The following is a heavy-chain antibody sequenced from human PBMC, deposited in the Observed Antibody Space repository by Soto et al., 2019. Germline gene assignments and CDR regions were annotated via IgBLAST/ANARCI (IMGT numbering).Heavy chain of an antibody. CDR1: GYTFSSYG. V-gene: IGHV1-18*01. J-gene: IGHJ4*02. Sequence: QVKLVQSGGEVKKPGASVKISCKASGYTFSSYGISWVRKAPGQGLEWMGWISAYNGNTNYAQKFQGRVTMTTDTSTSTAYIELRSLRSDGTAIYYCARTLNEWLLGLEWGQGTLVTVSS. CDR3: ARTLNEWLLGLE. D-gene: IGHD3-3*01. CDR2: ISAYNGNT.